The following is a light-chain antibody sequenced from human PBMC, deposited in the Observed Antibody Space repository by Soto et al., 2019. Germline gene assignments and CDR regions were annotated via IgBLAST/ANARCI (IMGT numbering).Light chain of an antibody. V-gene: IGLV2-11*01. Sequence: QSVLTQPRSVSGSPGQSVTISCTGTSSDVGGYHYVSWYQQHPGKAPKRMIYDVSRRPSGVPDRFSGSKSGNTASLTISGLQAEDAAHYYCCSYAGSYSYVFGSGTKVTV. CDR2: DVS. CDR1: SSDVGGYHY. J-gene: IGLJ1*01. CDR3: CSYAGSYSYV.